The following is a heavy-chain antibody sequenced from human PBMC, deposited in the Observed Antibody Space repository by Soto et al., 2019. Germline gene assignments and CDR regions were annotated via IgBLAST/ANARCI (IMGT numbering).Heavy chain of an antibody. CDR1: GFTFSSYA. CDR3: ARDPPVPHKAGTYFDY. CDR2: ISGSGGST. D-gene: IGHD6-19*01. Sequence: GGSLRLSCAASGFTFSSYAMSWVRQAPGKGLEWVSAISGSGGSTYYADSVKGRFTISRDNSKNTLYLQMNSLRAEDTAVYYCARDPPVPHKAGTYFDYWGQGTLVTGSS. V-gene: IGHV3-23*01. J-gene: IGHJ4*02.